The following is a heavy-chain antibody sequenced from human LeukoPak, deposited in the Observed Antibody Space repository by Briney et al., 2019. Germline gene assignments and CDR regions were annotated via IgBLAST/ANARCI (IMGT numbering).Heavy chain of an antibody. V-gene: IGHV5-51*01. D-gene: IGHD4-23*01. CDR2: IYPGDSDT. CDR1: GYSFTSYW. CDR3: ARSVDYGGNSGSRFDY. Sequence: GESLKISCKGSGYSFTSYWIGWVRQMPGKGLEWMGIIYPGDSDTGYSPSFQGQVTISADKSISTAYLQWSSLKASDTAMYYCARSVDYGGNSGSRFDYWGQGTLVTVSS. J-gene: IGHJ4*02.